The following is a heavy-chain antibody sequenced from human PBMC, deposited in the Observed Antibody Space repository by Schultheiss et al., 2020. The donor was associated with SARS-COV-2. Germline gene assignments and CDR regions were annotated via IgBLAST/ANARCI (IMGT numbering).Heavy chain of an antibody. CDR1: GGSLNTGSYY. CDR2: AHHTGRT. CDR3: ARGDGRSYGMDV. V-gene: IGHV4-39*07. D-gene: IGHD2-15*01. J-gene: IGHJ6*02. Sequence: SQTLSLTCAVSGGSLNTGSYYWTWIRQPPGKGLEWIGSAHHTGRTYYNPSLKSRVTISVDTSKNQFSLKLSSVTAADTAVYYCARGDGRSYGMDVWGQGTLVTVSS.